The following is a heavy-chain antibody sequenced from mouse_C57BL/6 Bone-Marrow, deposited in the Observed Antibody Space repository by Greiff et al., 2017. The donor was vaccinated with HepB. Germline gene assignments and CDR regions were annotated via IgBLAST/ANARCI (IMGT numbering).Heavy chain of an antibody. CDR3: ARSEGYYGSSYGAY. Sequence: QVQLKQPGAELVRPGSSVKLSCKASGYTFTSYWMDWVKQRPGQGLEWIGNIYPSDSETHYNQKFKDKATLTVDKSSSTAYMQLSSLTSEDSAVYYCARSEGYYGSSYGAYWGQGTLVTVSA. CDR1: GYTFTSYW. CDR2: IYPSDSET. V-gene: IGHV1-61*01. J-gene: IGHJ3*01. D-gene: IGHD1-1*01.